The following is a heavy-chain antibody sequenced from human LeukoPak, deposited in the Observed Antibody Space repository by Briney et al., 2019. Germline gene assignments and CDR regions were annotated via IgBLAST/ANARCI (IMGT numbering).Heavy chain of an antibody. V-gene: IGHV3-7*01. CDR2: IRQDGVEK. CDR3: TRVNNRYSDF. J-gene: IGHJ4*02. D-gene: IGHD2-15*01. Sequence: PGGSLRLSCAASGFTFSNFWMTWVRQAPGKGLEWVAHIRQDGVEKYYVDSVRGRFTISRDNAKNSMNLQMNGLRVGDTAVYYCTRVNNRYSDFWSQGSLVIVSS. CDR1: GFTFSNFW.